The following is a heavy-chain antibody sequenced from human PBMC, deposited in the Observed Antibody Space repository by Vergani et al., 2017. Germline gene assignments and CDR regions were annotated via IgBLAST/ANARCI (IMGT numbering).Heavy chain of an antibody. J-gene: IGHJ3*02. CDR1: GFSLSNARMG. V-gene: IGHV2-26*01. CDR3: ARATIFGVVIKGEDAFDI. CDR2: IFSNDEK. D-gene: IGHD3-3*01. Sequence: QVTLKESGPVLVKPTETLTLTCTVSGFSLSNARMGVSWIRQPPGKALEWLAHIFSNDEKSYSTSLKSRLTISKDTSKSQVVRTMTNMDPVDTATYYCARATIFGVVIKGEDAFDIWGQGTMVTVSS.